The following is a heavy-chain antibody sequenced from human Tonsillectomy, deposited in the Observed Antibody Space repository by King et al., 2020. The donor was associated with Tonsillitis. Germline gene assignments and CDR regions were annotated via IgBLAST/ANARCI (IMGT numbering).Heavy chain of an antibody. D-gene: IGHD2-2*02. J-gene: IGHJ4*02. CDR2: ISSSGSTI. Sequence: VQLVESGGGLVKPGGSLRLSCAASGFTFSDYYMSWIRQAPGKGLEWVSYISSSGSTIYYADSVKGRFTISRDNAKNSLYLQMNSLRAEDTAVYYWARGRFCSSTSCYTRFLVNYWGQGTLVTVSS. V-gene: IGHV3-11*01. CDR1: GFTFSDYY. CDR3: ARGRFCSSTSCYTRFLVNY.